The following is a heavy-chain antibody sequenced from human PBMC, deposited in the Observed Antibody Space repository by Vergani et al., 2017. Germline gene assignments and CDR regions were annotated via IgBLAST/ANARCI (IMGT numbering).Heavy chain of an antibody. CDR3: ARGDYGILTGFRY. V-gene: IGHV1-46*03. CDR1: GYTFSNYY. Sequence: HVQVVQSGSEVKESGASVKVSCKTSGYTFSNYYMHWVRQAPGQGLEWMVIINPSGGHTNYAQKFQGRVTMTRNTSTSTVYMELSSLRSEDTAIYYCARGDYGILTGFRYWGQGTMVTVSA. D-gene: IGHD3-9*01. CDR2: INPSGGHT. J-gene: IGHJ4*02.